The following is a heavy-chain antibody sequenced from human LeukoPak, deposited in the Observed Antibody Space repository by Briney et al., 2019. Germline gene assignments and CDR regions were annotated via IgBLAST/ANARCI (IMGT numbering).Heavy chain of an antibody. D-gene: IGHD6-13*01. V-gene: IGHV4-59*11. Sequence: SETLSLTCTVSGGSISSHYWSWIRRPPGKGLEWIGYIYYSGNTYYNPSLKSRVTISVDTSENQFSLKLSSVTAADTAVYYCAAYTSSWFAFDYWGQGILVTVSS. CDR2: IYYSGNT. CDR3: AAYTSSWFAFDY. J-gene: IGHJ4*02. CDR1: GGSISSHY.